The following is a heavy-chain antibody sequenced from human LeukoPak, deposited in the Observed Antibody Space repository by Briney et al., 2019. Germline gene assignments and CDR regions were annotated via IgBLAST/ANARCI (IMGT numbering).Heavy chain of an antibody. V-gene: IGHV7-4-1*02. CDR2: INTNTGNP. D-gene: IGHD2-15*01. CDR1: GYTFTSYA. J-gene: IGHJ6*03. Sequence: ASVKVSCKASGYTFTSYAMNWVRQAPGQGLEWMGWINTNTGNPTYAQGFTGRFVFSLDTSVSTAYLQISSLKAEDTAVYYCARPPLACSGGSCSHAPNDYYYYYYMDVWGKGTTVTVSS. CDR3: ARPPLACSGGSCSHAPNDYYYYYYMDV.